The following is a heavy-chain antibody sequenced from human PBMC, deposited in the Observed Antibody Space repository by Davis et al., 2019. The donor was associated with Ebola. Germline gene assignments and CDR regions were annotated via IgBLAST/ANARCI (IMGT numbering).Heavy chain of an antibody. J-gene: IGHJ3*02. CDR3: ARGYSSGWTFSFDI. CDR2: ISGHGDIT. D-gene: IGHD6-19*01. V-gene: IGHV3-23*01. Sequence: GESLKISCAASGFTFSSYWMHWVRQAPGKGLEWVSAISGHGDITHYADSVKGRFTISRDNSKNTLYLQMNSLGAEDTALYYCARGYSSGWTFSFDIWGQGTMVTVSS. CDR1: GFTFSSYW.